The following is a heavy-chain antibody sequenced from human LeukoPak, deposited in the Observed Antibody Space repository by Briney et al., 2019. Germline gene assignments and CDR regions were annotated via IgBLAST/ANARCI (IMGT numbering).Heavy chain of an antibody. CDR3: ARDSDDSSGYYPSQAFDY. J-gene: IGHJ4*02. D-gene: IGHD3-22*01. CDR1: GFTFSSYA. Sequence: PGGSLRLSCAASGFTFSSYAMHWVRQAPGKGLEWVALISYDGSNKYYADSVKGRFTISRDNSKNTLYLQMNSLRAEDTAVYYCARDSDDSSGYYPSQAFDYWGQGTLVTVSS. V-gene: IGHV3-30*03. CDR2: ISYDGSNK.